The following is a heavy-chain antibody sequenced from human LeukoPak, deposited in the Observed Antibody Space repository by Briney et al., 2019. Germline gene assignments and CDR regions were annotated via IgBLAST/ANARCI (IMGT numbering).Heavy chain of an antibody. CDR1: GFTFDDYA. D-gene: IGHD6-13*01. V-gene: IGHV3-9*01. Sequence: GRSLRFSCAASGFTFDDYAMHWVRQAPGKGLEWVSGISWNSGSIGYADSVKGRFTISRDNAKNSLYLQMNSLRAEDTALYYCAKDIGGSSSAFDIWGQGTMVTVSS. CDR3: AKDIGGSSSAFDI. J-gene: IGHJ3*02. CDR2: ISWNSGSI.